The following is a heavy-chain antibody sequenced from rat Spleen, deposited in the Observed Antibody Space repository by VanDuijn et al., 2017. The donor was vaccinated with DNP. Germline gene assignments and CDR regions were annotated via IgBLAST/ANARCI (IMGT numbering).Heavy chain of an antibody. CDR3: ASHDPLAAVS. J-gene: IGHJ2*01. CDR2: ITSSGGSI. D-gene: IGHD1-2*01. CDR1: GFTFSNYW. V-gene: IGHV5-31*01. Sequence: EVQLVESGGDLVQPGRSLKLSCVASGFTFSNYWMTWIRQVPGRGLEWVASITSSGGSIYYPDSVKGRFTISRDDAKSTLYLQMNSLRSEDTAIYYCASHDPLAAVSWGQGVMVTVSS.